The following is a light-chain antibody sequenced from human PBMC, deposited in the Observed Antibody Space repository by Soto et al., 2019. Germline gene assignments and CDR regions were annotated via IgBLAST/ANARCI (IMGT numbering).Light chain of an antibody. CDR3: GTWDSSLSSEV. Sequence: QSVLTQPPSVSAAPGQKVTISCSGNSSNIGNNYVSWYQQLPGTAPKLLIYDNNQRPSGIPDRISGSRSGTSATLGITGLQTGDEADYYCGTWDSSLSSEVFGGGTKVTVL. CDR2: DNN. CDR1: SSNIGNNY. V-gene: IGLV1-51*01. J-gene: IGLJ2*01.